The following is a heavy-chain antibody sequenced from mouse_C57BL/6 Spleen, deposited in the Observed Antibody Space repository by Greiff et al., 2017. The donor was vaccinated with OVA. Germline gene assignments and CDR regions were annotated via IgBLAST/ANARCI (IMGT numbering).Heavy chain of an antibody. CDR2: IHPNSGST. CDR3: AREADGSSLLWYFDV. D-gene: IGHD1-1*01. J-gene: IGHJ1*03. CDR1: GYTFTSYW. Sequence: QVQLQQPGAELVKPGASVKLSCKASGYTFTSYWMHWVKQRPGQGLEWIGMIHPNSGSTNYNEKFKSKATLTVDKSSSTAYMQLSSLTSEDSAVYYCAREADGSSLLWYFDVWGTGTTVTVSS. V-gene: IGHV1-64*01.